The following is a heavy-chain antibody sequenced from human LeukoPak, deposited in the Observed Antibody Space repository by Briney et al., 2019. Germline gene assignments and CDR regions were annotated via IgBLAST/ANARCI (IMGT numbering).Heavy chain of an antibody. CDR1: GFTFSSYS. CDR3: ARRYDSSGYYST. CDR2: ISSSSSYI. J-gene: IGHJ5*02. D-gene: IGHD3-22*01. Sequence: GGSLRLSCAASGFTFSSYSMNWVRQAPGKGLEWVSSISSSSSYIYYADSVKGRFTISRDNAKNPLYLQMNSLRAEDTAVYYCARRYDSSGYYSTWGQGTLVTVSS. V-gene: IGHV3-21*01.